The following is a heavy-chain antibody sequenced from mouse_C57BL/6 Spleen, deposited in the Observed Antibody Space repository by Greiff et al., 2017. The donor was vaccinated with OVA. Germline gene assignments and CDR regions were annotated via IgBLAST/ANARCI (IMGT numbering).Heavy chain of an antibody. Sequence: QVQLKQSGAELVRPGASVTLSCKASGYTFTDYEMHWVKQTPVHGLEWIGAIDPETGGTAYNQKFKGKAILTADKSSSQAYMQLRSLTSEDSGVCDCTGGLAGYWGQGTTVTVSS. V-gene: IGHV1-15*01. CDR2: IDPETGGT. D-gene: IGHD3-3*01. CDR3: TGGLAGY. CDR1: GYTFTDYE. J-gene: IGHJ2*01.